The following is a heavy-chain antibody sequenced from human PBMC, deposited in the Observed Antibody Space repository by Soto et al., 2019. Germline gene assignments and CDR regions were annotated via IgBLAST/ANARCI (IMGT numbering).Heavy chain of an antibody. Sequence: GGSLRLSCAASGFTFSSYAMSRVRKAPGKGLEWVSAISGSGGSTYYADSVKGRFTISRDNSKNTLYLQMNSLRAEDTAVYYCAKAQDYGDYFDYWGQGTLVTVSS. CDR3: AKAQDYGDYFDY. CDR2: ISGSGGST. J-gene: IGHJ4*02. V-gene: IGHV3-23*01. CDR1: GFTFSSYA. D-gene: IGHD4-17*01.